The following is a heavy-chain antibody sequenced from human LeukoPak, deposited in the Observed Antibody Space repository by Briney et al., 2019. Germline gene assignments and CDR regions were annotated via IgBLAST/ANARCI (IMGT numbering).Heavy chain of an antibody. CDR1: GFTFSSYA. CDR3: AREVTHGAFDI. J-gene: IGHJ3*02. V-gene: IGHV3-30-3*01. D-gene: IGHD2-21*02. Sequence: PGGSLRLSCAASGFTFSSYAMHWVRQAPGKGLEWVAVISYDGSNKYYADSVKGRFTISRDNSKNTLYLQMNSLRAEDTAVYYCAREVTHGAFDIWGQGTMVTVSS. CDR2: ISYDGSNK.